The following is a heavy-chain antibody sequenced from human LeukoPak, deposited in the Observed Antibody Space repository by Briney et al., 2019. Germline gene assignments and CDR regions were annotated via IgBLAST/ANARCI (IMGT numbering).Heavy chain of an antibody. Sequence: SETLSLTCTVSGGSISSYYWSWIRQPPGKGLEWIGYIYYSGSTNYNPSLKSRVTISVDTSKNQFSLKLSSVTAADTAVYYCAQDQIFVNGGFGSKLTDWSRGTLVTVSS. CDR2: IYYSGST. V-gene: IGHV4-59*01. D-gene: IGHD4-23*01. CDR1: GGSISSYY. CDR3: AQDQIFVNGGFGSKLTD. J-gene: IGHJ4*02.